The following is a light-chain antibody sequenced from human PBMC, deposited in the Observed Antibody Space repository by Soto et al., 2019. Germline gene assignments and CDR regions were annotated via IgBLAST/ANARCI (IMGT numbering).Light chain of an antibody. CDR2: DVT. CDR3: SSYAGSYTYV. V-gene: IGLV2-11*01. Sequence: QSALTQPRSVSGSPGQSVTISCTGTSSDIGGYSYVSWYQQHPGKVPKLIIYDVTKRPSGVPDRFSGSKSGSTASLTISGLQADDEADYYCSSYAGSYTYVFGSGTKLTVL. J-gene: IGLJ1*01. CDR1: SSDIGGYSY.